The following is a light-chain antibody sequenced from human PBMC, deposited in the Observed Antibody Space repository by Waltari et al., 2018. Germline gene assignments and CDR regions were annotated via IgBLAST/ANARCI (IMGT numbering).Light chain of an antibody. V-gene: IGLV3-19*01. CDR2: GKN. Sequence: SSELTQDPAVSVALGQTVRITCHGDSLRSYYASWYQQKPGQAPVLVIYGKNNRPSGTPDQFAGSSSGNATYLTMPGAQAEDEADYYCNSRDSSGNHVVFGGGTKLTVL. CDR1: SLRSYY. CDR3: NSRDSSGNHVV. J-gene: IGLJ2*01.